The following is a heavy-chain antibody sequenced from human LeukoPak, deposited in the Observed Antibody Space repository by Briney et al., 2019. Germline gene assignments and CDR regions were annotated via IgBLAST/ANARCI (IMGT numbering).Heavy chain of an antibody. J-gene: IGHJ4*02. V-gene: IGHV4-34*01. D-gene: IGHD2-21*02. CDR1: DGPFSGYY. CDR3: AREGNVLVVTQKKKKPFDL. CDR2: IDHTGRT. Sequence: SETLSLTCAVPDGPFSGYYWSWIRQAPGKGLEWIGEIDHTGRTVYNQSLKSRVAISVDTSKKQFSLKVTSVTAADTGVYYCAREGNVLVVTQKKKKPFDLWGQGTLVIVSS.